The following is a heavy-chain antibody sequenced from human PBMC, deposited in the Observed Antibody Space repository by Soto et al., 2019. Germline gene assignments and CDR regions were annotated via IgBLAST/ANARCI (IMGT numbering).Heavy chain of an antibody. CDR1: GFSLTTGKMG. CDR3: ARMNVDSYQFYYAMDV. D-gene: IGHD4-17*01. Sequence: SGPTLVNPTETLTLTCTVSGFSLTTGKMGVSWIRQPPGKALEWLAHIFLDNERSYSTSLQGRLTISKDTSGSQVVLSMTNVDPVDTATYYCARMNVDSYQFYYAMDVWGQGTTVTVSS. J-gene: IGHJ6*02. CDR2: IFLDNER. V-gene: IGHV2-26*01.